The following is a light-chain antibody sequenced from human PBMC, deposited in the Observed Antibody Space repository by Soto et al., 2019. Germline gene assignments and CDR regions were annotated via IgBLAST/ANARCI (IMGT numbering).Light chain of an antibody. V-gene: IGLV2-14*01. J-gene: IGLJ3*02. Sequence: QSALTQPASVSGSPGQSITISCTGTSSDVGGSNYVSWHQQHPGKAPKLMIYDVSNRPSGVSNRFSGSKSGNTASLTIAGRQAEDEADYYCASYTSSRIRVFGGGTKLTVL. CDR2: DVS. CDR3: ASYTSSRIRV. CDR1: SSDVGGSNY.